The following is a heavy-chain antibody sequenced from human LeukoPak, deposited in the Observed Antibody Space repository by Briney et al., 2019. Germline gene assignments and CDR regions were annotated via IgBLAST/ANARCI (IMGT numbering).Heavy chain of an antibody. Sequence: SETLSLTCTVSGGSISSYYWSWIRQPPGKGLEWIGYIYYSGSTNYNPSLKSRVTISVDTSKNQFSLKLSSVTAADTAVYYCARSTYGSGRYYYYGMDVWGQGTTVTVSS. V-gene: IGHV4-59*01. CDR3: ARSTYGSGRYYYYGMDV. CDR1: GGSISSYY. CDR2: IYYSGST. D-gene: IGHD3-10*01. J-gene: IGHJ6*02.